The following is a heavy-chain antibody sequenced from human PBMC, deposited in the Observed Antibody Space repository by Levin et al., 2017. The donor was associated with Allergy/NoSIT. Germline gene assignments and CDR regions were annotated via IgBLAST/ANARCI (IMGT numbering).Heavy chain of an antibody. J-gene: IGHJ4*02. Sequence: GGSLRLSCAASGFTFSNAWMSWVRQAPGKGLEWVGRIKTDGATTDYAAPVKGRFTISRDDLKNTLYLQMNSLKTEDTAVYYCTTDRGYDFWSGYSHHYYFDYWGQGTLVTVSS. CDR1: GFTFSNAW. D-gene: IGHD3-3*01. V-gene: IGHV3-15*01. CDR3: TTDRGYDFWSGYSHHYYFDY. CDR2: IKTDGATT.